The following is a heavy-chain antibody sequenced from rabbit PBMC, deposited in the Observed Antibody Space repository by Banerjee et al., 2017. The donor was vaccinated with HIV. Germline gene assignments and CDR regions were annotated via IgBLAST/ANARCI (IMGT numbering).Heavy chain of an antibody. D-gene: IGHD1-1*01. CDR1: GFPFSNKAV. CDR3: ARDTSSSFSSYGMDL. Sequence: QSLEESGGGLVKPEGSLTLTCKASGFPFSNKAVMCWVRQAPGKGLEWIACINTATGKPVYATWAKGRFTISTTSSTTVTLQMTSLTAADTATYFCARDTSSSFSSYGMDLWGPGTLVTVS. J-gene: IGHJ6*01. V-gene: IGHV1S40*01. CDR2: INTATGKP.